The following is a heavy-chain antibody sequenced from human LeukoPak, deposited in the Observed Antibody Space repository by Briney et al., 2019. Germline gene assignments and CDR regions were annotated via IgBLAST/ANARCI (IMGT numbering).Heavy chain of an antibody. J-gene: IGHJ4*02. CDR1: GLTHSDLD. CDR3: TRGGLEDGDYIFDY. V-gene: IGHV3-49*04. D-gene: IGHD4-17*01. Sequence: QAGGSLRLSCTASGLTHSDLDMKCVPHAPGKGLEGVGFIRSKAYGGTTEYAASVKGRFTISRDDSKSIAYLQMISLKSEDAAVYYCTRGGLEDGDYIFDYWGQGTRVTVSS. CDR2: IRSKAYGGTT.